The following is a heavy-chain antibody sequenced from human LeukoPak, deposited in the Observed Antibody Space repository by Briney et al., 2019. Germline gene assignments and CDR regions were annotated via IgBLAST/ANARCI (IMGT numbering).Heavy chain of an antibody. Sequence: GGSLRLSCAASGFTFSSYAMSWVRQAPGKGLEWVSAISGSGGSTYYADSVKGRFTISRDNSKNTLYLQKNSLRAEDTAVYYCAKGLNEDSSGWYYDDYWGQGTLVTVSS. CDR1: GFTFSSYA. CDR2: ISGSGGST. CDR3: AKGLNEDSSGWYYDDY. J-gene: IGHJ4*02. D-gene: IGHD6-19*01. V-gene: IGHV3-23*01.